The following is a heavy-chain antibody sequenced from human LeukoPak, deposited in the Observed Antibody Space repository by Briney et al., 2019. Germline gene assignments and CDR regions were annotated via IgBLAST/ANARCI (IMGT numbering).Heavy chain of an antibody. CDR2: FSGSGGSE. V-gene: IGHV3-23*01. D-gene: IGHD6-6*01. CDR1: GFTFNDYA. CDR3: AKDLGDHPASSDY. Sequence: PGGSLRLSCAASGFTFNDYAMSWVRQAPGKGLEWVSGFSGSGGSEYYADSVKGRFTISRDNSKNTLYLQMNSLRADDTAVYYCAKDLGDHPASSDYWGQGTLVTVSS. J-gene: IGHJ4*02.